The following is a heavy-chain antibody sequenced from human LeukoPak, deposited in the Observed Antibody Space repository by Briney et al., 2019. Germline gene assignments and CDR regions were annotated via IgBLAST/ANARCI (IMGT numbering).Heavy chain of an antibody. V-gene: IGHV1-18*01. CDR3: ARQLLEWSGSYYSYYYMDV. CDR2: ISSYNGHT. J-gene: IGHJ6*03. Sequence: ASVKVSCKASRYTFTKYGISWVRQAPGQGLEWMGYISSYNGHTQFEQKFQGRLTMTTDTYTTTAYMELRSLRSDDTAVYYCARQLLEWSGSYYSYYYMDVWGKGTTLTVSS. CDR1: RYTFTKYG. D-gene: IGHD3-3*01.